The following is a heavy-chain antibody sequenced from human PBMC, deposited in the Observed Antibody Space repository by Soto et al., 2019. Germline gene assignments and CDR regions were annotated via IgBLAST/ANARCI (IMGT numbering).Heavy chain of an antibody. V-gene: IGHV3-33*06. D-gene: IGHD6-13*01. J-gene: IGHJ6*02. CDR3: AKVSLRRCSSCIDV. CDR2: IWYDGTIK. Sequence: PGGSLRLSCRASGFTFSSYVIHWVRQAPGKGLEWVAGIWYDGTIKFHADSVKGRFIISRDNSKNTVYLQMDSLRAEDTAVYFWAKVSLRRCSSCIDVWGQGTTVTVSS. CDR1: GFTFSSYV.